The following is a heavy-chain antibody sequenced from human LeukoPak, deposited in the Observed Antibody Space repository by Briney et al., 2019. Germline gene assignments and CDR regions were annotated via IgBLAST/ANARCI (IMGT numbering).Heavy chain of an antibody. CDR3: ARGRFGFWSGYYTNWFDP. CDR1: GGSISSSSYY. V-gene: IGHV4-39*01. CDR2: IYYSGST. D-gene: IGHD3-3*01. Sequence: SEALSLTCTVSGGSISSSSYYWGWIRQPPGKGLEWIGSIYYSGSTYYNPSLKSRVTISVGTSKNQFSLKLSSVTAADTAVYYCARGRFGFWSGYYTNWFDPWGQGTLVTVSS. J-gene: IGHJ5*02.